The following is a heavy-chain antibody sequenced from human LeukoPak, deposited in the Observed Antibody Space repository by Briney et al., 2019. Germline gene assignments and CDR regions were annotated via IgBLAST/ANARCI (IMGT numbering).Heavy chain of an antibody. CDR2: INHSGST. V-gene: IGHV4-34*01. J-gene: IGHJ6*02. CDR1: GGSFSGYY. Sequence: SETLSLTCAVYGGSFSGYYWSWIRQPPGKGLEWIGEINHSGSTNYNPSLKSRVTISVDTSKNQFSPKLSSVTAADTAVYYCARLPMVRGVHTPAGSYGMDVWGQGTTVTVSS. CDR3: ARLPMVRGVHTPAGSYGMDV. D-gene: IGHD3-10*01.